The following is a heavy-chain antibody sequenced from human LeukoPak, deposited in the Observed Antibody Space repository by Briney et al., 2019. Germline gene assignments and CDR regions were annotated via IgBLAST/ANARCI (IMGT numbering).Heavy chain of an antibody. D-gene: IGHD1-14*01. Sequence: PSETLSLTCIVSGASISSYYWGWIRHPAGEELEWIGRLQPSGATNYNPSLESRVTMSVDTSKNQFSLSLTSVTAADTAVYYCARDSTGTAFDPWGQGTLVTVSS. V-gene: IGHV4-4*07. J-gene: IGHJ5*02. CDR2: LQPSGAT. CDR1: GASISSYY. CDR3: ARDSTGTAFDP.